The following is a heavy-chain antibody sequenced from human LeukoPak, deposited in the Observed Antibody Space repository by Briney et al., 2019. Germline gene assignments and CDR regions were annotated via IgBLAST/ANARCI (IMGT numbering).Heavy chain of an antibody. V-gene: IGHV4-34*01. D-gene: IGHD3-9*01. Sequence: SETLSLTCVVYGESFSGYYWSWIRQPPGKGLEWIGEINHSGSTNYNPSLKSRVTISVDKSKNQFSLKLSSVTAADTAVYYCARGEFDGGVYFDYWGQGTLVTVSS. CDR3: ARGEFDGGVYFDY. CDR2: INHSGST. CDR1: GESFSGYY. J-gene: IGHJ4*02.